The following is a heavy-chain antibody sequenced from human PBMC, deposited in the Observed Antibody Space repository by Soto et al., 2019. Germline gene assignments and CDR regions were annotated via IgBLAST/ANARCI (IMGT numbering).Heavy chain of an antibody. CDR1: GFTFSTYA. CDR2: ISGSGGRT. Sequence: GVSLRLSCAASGFTFSTYAMSWVRQAPGKGLEWVSGISGSGGRTYYADSVKGRFTISRDNSKNTLYLQMNSLRAEDTAVYYCANRTSSGNYLIDYWGQGTLVTVSS. V-gene: IGHV3-23*01. J-gene: IGHJ4*02. CDR3: ANRTSSGNYLIDY. D-gene: IGHD1-26*01.